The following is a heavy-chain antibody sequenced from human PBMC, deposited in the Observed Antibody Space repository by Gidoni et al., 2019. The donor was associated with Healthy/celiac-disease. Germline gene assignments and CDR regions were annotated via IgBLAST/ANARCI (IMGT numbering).Heavy chain of an antibody. Sequence: EVQLVESGGGLVKPGGSLRLSCAASGFTFSSYSMNWVRQAPGKGLGWVSSISSSSSYIYYADSVKGRFTISRDNAKNSLYLQMNSLRAEDTAVYYCARAGIAAADWFDPWGQGTLVTVSS. J-gene: IGHJ5*02. D-gene: IGHD6-13*01. V-gene: IGHV3-21*01. CDR3: ARAGIAAADWFDP. CDR2: ISSSSSYI. CDR1: GFTFSSYS.